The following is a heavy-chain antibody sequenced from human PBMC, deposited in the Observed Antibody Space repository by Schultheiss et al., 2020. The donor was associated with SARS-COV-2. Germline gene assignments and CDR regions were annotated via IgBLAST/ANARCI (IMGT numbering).Heavy chain of an antibody. CDR2: IYTSGST. CDR1: GGSISSYY. D-gene: IGHD2-2*02. J-gene: IGHJ5*02. CDR3: AREGGYCSSTSCYTGNWFDP. V-gene: IGHV4-4*07. Sequence: SETLSLTCTVSGGSISSYYWSWIRQPAGKGLEWIGRIYTSGSTNYNPSLKSRVTMSVDTSKNQFSLKLSSVTAADTAVYYCAREGGYCSSTSCYTGNWFDPWGQGTLVTVSS.